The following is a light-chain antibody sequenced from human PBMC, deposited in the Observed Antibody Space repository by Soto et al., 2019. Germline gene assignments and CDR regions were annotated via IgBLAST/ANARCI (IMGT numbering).Light chain of an antibody. CDR1: QSLSTF. V-gene: IGKV1-39*01. CDR2: SAT. Sequence: DIQMTQSPSYLLASVGDRVTLTCRASQSLSTFLNWYQQTTGKAPKLLIYSATSLETGVSSRFSALSSATYVTLTINTVQPEDAATYVCQQSHSTPLNVGGGTKLQIK. J-gene: IGKJ4*01. CDR3: QQSHSTPLN.